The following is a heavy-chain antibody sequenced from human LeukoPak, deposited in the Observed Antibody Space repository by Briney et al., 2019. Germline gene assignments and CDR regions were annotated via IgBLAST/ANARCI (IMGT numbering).Heavy chain of an antibody. CDR1: GFTFSSYA. CDR3: AKDLGVDSSGHYFPFDY. V-gene: IGHV3-23*01. Sequence: GGSLRLSCAASGFTFSSYAMSWVRQAPGKGLEWVSTISASGGSTYYADSVKGRFTISRDNSKNTLYLQMNSLRAEDTAVYYCAKDLGVDSSGHYFPFDYWGQGTLVTVSS. D-gene: IGHD3-22*01. J-gene: IGHJ4*02. CDR2: ISASGGST.